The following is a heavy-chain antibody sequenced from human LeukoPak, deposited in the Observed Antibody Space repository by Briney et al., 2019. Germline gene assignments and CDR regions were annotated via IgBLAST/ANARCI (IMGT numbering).Heavy chain of an antibody. Sequence: GGSLRLSCAASGFTVSSNYMSWDRQAPGKGLEWVSVIYSGGSTYYADSVKGRFTISRHNSKNTLYLQMNSLRAEDTAVYYCALIQDSSGWYSFDPWGQGTLVTVSS. CDR1: GFTVSSNY. J-gene: IGHJ5*02. CDR2: IYSGGST. D-gene: IGHD6-19*01. CDR3: ALIQDSSGWYSFDP. V-gene: IGHV3-53*04.